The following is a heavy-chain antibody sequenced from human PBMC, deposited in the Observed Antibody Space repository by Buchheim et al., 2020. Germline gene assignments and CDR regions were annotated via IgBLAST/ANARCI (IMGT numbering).Heavy chain of an antibody. J-gene: IGHJ6*02. V-gene: IGHV3-7*01. Sequence: VQLVESGGGLVQPGGSLRLSCAVSGFTFSSYWMTWVRQAPGKGLEWVSNIKQDGSEKYYVDSVKGRFTISRDNARNSQYLQMNSLRVDDTAVYYCAREGSVSTYYYSGMDVWGQGTT. D-gene: IGHD1-14*01. CDR1: GFTFSSYW. CDR3: AREGSVSTYYYSGMDV. CDR2: IKQDGSEK.